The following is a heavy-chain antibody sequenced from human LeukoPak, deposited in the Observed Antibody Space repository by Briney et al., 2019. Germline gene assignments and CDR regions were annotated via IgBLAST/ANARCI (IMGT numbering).Heavy chain of an antibody. J-gene: IGHJ4*02. CDR1: TFTFINYC. Sequence: GRSLRLSCPASTFTFINYCMHWVRQAPGKGLVWVSRINGVVTTISYADSVKGRFTISRDNAKNTLYLQMNSLRAEDTAVYYCAKEAAGADFDYWGQGTLVTVSP. V-gene: IGHV3-74*01. CDR3: AKEAAGADFDY. D-gene: IGHD6-13*01. CDR2: INGVVTTI.